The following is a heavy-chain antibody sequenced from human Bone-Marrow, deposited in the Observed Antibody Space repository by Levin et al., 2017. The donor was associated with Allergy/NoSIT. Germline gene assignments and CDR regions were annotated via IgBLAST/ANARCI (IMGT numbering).Heavy chain of an antibody. Sequence: SETLSLTCTVSGGSISSNYWSWIRQPPGKGLEWIGYIYYSGSTNYNPSLKSRVTISVDTSKNQFSLKLSSVTAADTAVYYCARGRYDILTGYVFDYWGQGTLVTVSS. CDR1: GGSISSNY. CDR2: IYYSGST. CDR3: ARGRYDILTGYVFDY. V-gene: IGHV4-59*01. J-gene: IGHJ4*02. D-gene: IGHD3-9*01.